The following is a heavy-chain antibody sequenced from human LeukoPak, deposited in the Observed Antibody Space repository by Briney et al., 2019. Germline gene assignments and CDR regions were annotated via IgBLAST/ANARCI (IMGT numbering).Heavy chain of an antibody. V-gene: IGHV5-51*01. CDR1: GYSFTSHW. Sequence: GASLKISCKGSGYGSGYSFTSHWIAWVRQMPGKGLEWMGIIYPRDSNTIYSPSFQGQVTISVDTSINTAYLQWISLKASDTAMYYCARHPIAAGGAYNWFDPWGQGTLVTVSS. CDR2: IYPRDSNT. J-gene: IGHJ5*02. D-gene: IGHD6-13*01. CDR3: ARHPIAAGGAYNWFDP.